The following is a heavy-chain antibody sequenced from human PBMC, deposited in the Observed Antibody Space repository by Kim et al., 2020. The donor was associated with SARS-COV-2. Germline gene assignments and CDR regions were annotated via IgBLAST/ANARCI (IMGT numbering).Heavy chain of an antibody. D-gene: IGHD6-19*01. V-gene: IGHV3-33*01. J-gene: IGHJ4*02. CDR1: GFTFSSYG. Sequence: GGSLRLSCAASGFTFSSYGMHWVRQAPGKGLEWVAVIWYDGSNKYYADSVKGRFTISRDNSKNTLYLQMNSLRAEDTAGYYCARDKSSGWYRCLDYWGQGTLVTVSS. CDR3: ARDKSSGWYRCLDY. CDR2: IWYDGSNK.